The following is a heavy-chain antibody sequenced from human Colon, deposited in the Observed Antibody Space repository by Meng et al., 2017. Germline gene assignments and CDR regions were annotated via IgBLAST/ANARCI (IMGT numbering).Heavy chain of an antibody. CDR2: VFYTGST. CDR1: GGSISDSSYY. D-gene: IGHD6-19*01. J-gene: IGHJ5*02. CDR3: VRSSGWVRTGFDP. V-gene: IGHV4-39*01. Sequence: QLQLQESGPGLVKPPETLSLTCTVSGGSISDSSYYWGWIRQPPGKGLEWIGSVFYTGSTYYNPSLKSRVTISVDTSKNQFSLKLTSVTAADTAVYYCVRSSGWVRTGFDPWGQGTLVTVSS.